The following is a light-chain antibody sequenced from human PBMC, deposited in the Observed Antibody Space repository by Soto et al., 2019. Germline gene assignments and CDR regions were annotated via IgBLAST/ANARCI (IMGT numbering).Light chain of an antibody. Sequence: EIVLTQSPATLSLSPGERATLSCRASQSIWNHLAWYQHKPGQAPRLLIDDASNRATGIPARFSGSGSGTDFTLSISSLEPEDFAVYYGQHRRTFGQGTRLEIK. CDR2: DAS. J-gene: IGKJ5*01. CDR3: QHRRT. V-gene: IGKV3-11*01. CDR1: QSIWNH.